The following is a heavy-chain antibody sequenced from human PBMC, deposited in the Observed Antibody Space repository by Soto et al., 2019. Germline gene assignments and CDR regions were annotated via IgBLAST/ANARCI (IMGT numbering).Heavy chain of an antibody. V-gene: IGHV3-53*01. J-gene: IGHJ4*02. D-gene: IGHD3-22*01. Sequence: GGSLRLSCAASGFTVSSNYLTWVRQAPGRGLKWVSVLYPDGRAYYADSVKGRFTISTDNSKNSVYLHMSTLRAEDTAVYYCARGPGRENHDNRGYFHLDYLGQGSLGTVS. CDR3: ARGPGRENHDNRGYFHLDY. CDR2: LYPDGRA. CDR1: GFTVSSNY.